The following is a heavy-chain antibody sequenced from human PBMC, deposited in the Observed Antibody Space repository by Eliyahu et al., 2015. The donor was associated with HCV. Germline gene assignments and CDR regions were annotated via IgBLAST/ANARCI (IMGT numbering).Heavy chain of an antibody. CDR1: GXTFSSYD. J-gene: IGHJ4*02. CDR3: ARHGSITMIVVDPRLDY. D-gene: IGHD3-22*01. V-gene: IGHV1-18*01. Sequence: QVQLVQSGAEVKKVGASVKVSCKASGXTFSSYDXSWVRQAPGQGLEWMGWISAYNGNTKYAQKLQGRVTMTTDTSTSTAYMELRSLRSDDTAMYYCARHGSITMIVVDPRLDYWGQGTLVTVSS. CDR2: ISAYNGNT.